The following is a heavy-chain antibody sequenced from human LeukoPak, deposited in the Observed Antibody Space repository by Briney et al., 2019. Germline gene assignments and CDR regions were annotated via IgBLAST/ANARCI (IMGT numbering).Heavy chain of an antibody. J-gene: IGHJ4*02. V-gene: IGHV4-34*01. D-gene: IGHD2-2*01. CDR3: ARGNCSSTSCYAYFDY. Sequence: PSETLSLTCAVYGGSFSGYYWSWIRQPPGKGLEWIGEINHSGSTNYNPSLKSRVTISVDTSKNQFSLKLSSVTAADTAVYYCARGNCSSTSCYAYFDYWGQGTLVTVSS. CDR2: INHSGST. CDR1: GGSFSGYY.